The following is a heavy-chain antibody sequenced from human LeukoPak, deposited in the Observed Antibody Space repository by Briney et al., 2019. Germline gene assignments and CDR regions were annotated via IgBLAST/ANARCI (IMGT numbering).Heavy chain of an antibody. J-gene: IGHJ3*02. CDR1: CVSLSDYY. CDR2: INLCGST. CDR3: AHERSSGWDAFDN. Sequence: SSETLSLTCAVYCVSLSDYYWRWIGPPPGKGLEWIGEINLCGSTYYNQSLKSRVTISVDTSKNQFSLKLNSVTAADTAVYYCAHERSSGWDAFDNWGQGTMVTVSS. D-gene: IGHD6-19*01. V-gene: IGHV4-34*01.